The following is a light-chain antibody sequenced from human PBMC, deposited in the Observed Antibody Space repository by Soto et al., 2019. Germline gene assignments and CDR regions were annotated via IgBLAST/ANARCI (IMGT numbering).Light chain of an antibody. CDR1: QSVSSN. J-gene: IGKJ1*01. V-gene: IGKV3-15*01. Sequence: EIVITQSPSTLSVSPGERVTLSCRASQSVSSNLAWYQQKPGQAPRLLIHGASTRAPGFPARFSGSGSGTDFTLTISSLQSEDFAVYYCQQYDNWPWTFGQGTKVDIK. CDR2: GAS. CDR3: QQYDNWPWT.